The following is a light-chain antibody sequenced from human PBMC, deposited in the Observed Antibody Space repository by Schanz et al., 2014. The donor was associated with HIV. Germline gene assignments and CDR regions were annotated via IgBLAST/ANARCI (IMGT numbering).Light chain of an antibody. Sequence: QSALTQPPSASGSPGQSVTISCTGTSSDIGAYNYVSWYQQYPGKAPQLIIFGVSNRPSGVSNRFSGSKSDNTASLTISGLQAEDEADYYCSSYTSSSTYVFGTGTKVTVL. CDR2: GVS. CDR3: SSYTSSSTYV. CDR1: SSDIGAYNY. J-gene: IGLJ1*01. V-gene: IGLV2-14*03.